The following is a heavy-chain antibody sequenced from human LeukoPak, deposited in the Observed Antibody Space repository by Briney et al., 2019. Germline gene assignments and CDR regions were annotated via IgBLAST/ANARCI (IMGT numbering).Heavy chain of an antibody. J-gene: IGHJ5*02. CDR1: GYTFTGYY. Sequence: ASVKVSCKASGYTFTGYYMHWVRQAPGQGLEWMGWINPNSGGTNYAQKFQGRVTMTRDTSISTAYMELSRLRSDDTAVYYCARVDGMGVPAATGVGNWFDPWGQGTLVTVSS. V-gene: IGHV1-2*02. CDR2: INPNSGGT. CDR3: ARVDGMGVPAATGVGNWFDP. D-gene: IGHD2-2*01.